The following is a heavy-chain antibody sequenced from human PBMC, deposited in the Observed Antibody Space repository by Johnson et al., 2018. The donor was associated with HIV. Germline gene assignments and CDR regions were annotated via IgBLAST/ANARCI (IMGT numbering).Heavy chain of an antibody. D-gene: IGHD2-8*01. J-gene: IGHJ3*02. CDR2: IGTAGDT. CDR1: GFTFSRYD. Sequence: VQLVESGGGLVQPGGSLRLSCAASGFTFSRYDMNWVRQATGKGLEWVSAIGTAGDTYYPGSVKGRFTISRENAKNSLYLQMNSLRAGDTAVYYCARVTNSDAFDIWGQGTMVTVSS. CDR3: ARVTNSDAFDI. V-gene: IGHV3-13*01.